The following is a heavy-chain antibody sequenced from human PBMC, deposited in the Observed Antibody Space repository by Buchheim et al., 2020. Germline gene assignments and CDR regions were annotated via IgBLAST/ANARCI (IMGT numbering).Heavy chain of an antibody. CDR3: ARGAMVRGVAGFDY. CDR1: GDTFSSNA. CDR2: IIPMFGTA. J-gene: IGHJ4*02. V-gene: IGHV1-69*01. Sequence: QVQLVQSGAEVKKPGSSVKVSCKASGDTFSSNALSWVRQAPGQGLEWMGGIIPMFGTANYAQKFQGRATITADESTSTAYMELSSLRSEDTAVYYCARGAMVRGVAGFDYWGQGTL. D-gene: IGHD3-10*01.